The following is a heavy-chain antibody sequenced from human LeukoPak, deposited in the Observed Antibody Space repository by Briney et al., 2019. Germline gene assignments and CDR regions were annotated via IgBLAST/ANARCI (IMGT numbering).Heavy chain of an antibody. Sequence: GGSLRLSCAASAFRFSSYGMHWVRQAPGKGPEWVAFIRSDSSNQYYADSVKGRFTISRDNSKNTLYLQMNSLRAEDTAVYYCAKVPLSSSGWDREYYFDYWGQGTLVTVSS. CDR2: IRSDSSNQ. CDR1: AFRFSSYG. D-gene: IGHD6-19*01. CDR3: AKVPLSSSGWDREYYFDY. V-gene: IGHV3-30*02. J-gene: IGHJ4*02.